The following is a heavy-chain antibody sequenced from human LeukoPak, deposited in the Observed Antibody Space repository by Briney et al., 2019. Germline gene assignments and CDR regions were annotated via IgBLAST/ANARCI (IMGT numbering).Heavy chain of an antibody. D-gene: IGHD5-18*01. CDR3: ARVYSYGNDC. Sequence: GGSLRLSCAASGFIVNNKYMTWVRQAPGKGLEWVSLIYNDGRTYYADSVKGRCTISRDNAKNTLYLQMNSLRAEDTAVFYCARVYSYGNDCWGQGTLVTVSS. CDR2: IYNDGRT. CDR1: GFIVNNKY. J-gene: IGHJ4*02. V-gene: IGHV3-53*01.